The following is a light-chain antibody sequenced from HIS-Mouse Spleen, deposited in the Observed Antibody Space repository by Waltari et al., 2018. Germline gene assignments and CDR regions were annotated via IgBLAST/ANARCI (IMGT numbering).Light chain of an antibody. CDR1: SSNIGNNY. CDR3: GTWDSSLSAVV. J-gene: IGLJ2*01. V-gene: IGLV1-51*01. Sequence: QSVLTQPPSVSAAPGQKVTISCSGSSSNIGNNYVSCYQQPPGTAPNLRIYDNNKRPSGIPDRCSGSKSGTSATLGITGLQTGDEADYYCGTWDSSLSAVVFGGGTKLTVL. CDR2: DNN.